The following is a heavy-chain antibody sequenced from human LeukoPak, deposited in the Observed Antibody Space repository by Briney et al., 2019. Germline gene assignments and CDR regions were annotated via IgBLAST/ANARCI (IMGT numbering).Heavy chain of an antibody. CDR3: ARGPPGGQFDP. V-gene: IGHV4-59*11. J-gene: IGHJ5*02. CDR1: GGSISSHY. CDR2: IYYSGST. D-gene: IGHD3-10*01. Sequence: PSETLSLTCTVSGGSISSHYWSWFRQPPGKGLEWIGYIYYSGSTNYNPSLKSRVTISVDASKNQFSLKLTSVTAADTAVYYCARGPPGGQFDPWGQGTLVTVSS.